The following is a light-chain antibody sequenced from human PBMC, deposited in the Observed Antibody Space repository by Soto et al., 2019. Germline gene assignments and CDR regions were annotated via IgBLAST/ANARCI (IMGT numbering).Light chain of an antibody. J-gene: IGKJ4*01. V-gene: IGKV3-11*01. CDR1: QSVGAQ. CDR2: GAS. Sequence: EVVLTQYPATLSLSPGERVTLSCRASQSVGAQFAWYQQKPGQSPRLLIYGASNRASGISARFSGSGSGTDFTLTIASLEPEDSDVYYCQQRNDWGSFGGGTRVEIK. CDR3: QQRNDWGS.